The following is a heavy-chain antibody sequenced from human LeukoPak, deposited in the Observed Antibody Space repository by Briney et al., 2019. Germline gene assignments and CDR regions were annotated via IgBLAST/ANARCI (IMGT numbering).Heavy chain of an antibody. Sequence: PGGSLRLSCAASGFTVSNNYMNWVRQAPGKGLEWVSVIYSGGSTYYADSVKGRFTISRDNSKNTLYLQMNSLRAEDTAVYYCARGGYYYDSSGYYYFDYWGQGTLVTVSS. CDR1: GFTVSNNY. J-gene: IGHJ4*02. V-gene: IGHV3-53*01. CDR2: IYSGGST. D-gene: IGHD3-22*01. CDR3: ARGGYYYDSSGYYYFDY.